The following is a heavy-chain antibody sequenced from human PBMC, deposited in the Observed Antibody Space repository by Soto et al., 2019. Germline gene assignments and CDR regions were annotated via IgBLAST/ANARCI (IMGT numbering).Heavy chain of an antibody. CDR3: ARPPNCSGGSCYSHYYGMDV. CDR2: IIPIFGTA. J-gene: IGHJ6*02. Sequence: GASVKVSCKASGGTFSSYAISWVRQAPGQGLEWMGGIIPIFGTANYAQKFQGRVTITADESTSTAYMELSSLRSEDTAVYSCARPPNCSGGSCYSHYYGMDVWGQGTTVTVSS. V-gene: IGHV1-69*13. CDR1: GGTFSSYA. D-gene: IGHD2-15*01.